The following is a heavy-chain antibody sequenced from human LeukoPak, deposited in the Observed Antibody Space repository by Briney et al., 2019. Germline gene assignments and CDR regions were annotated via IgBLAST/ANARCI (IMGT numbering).Heavy chain of an antibody. D-gene: IGHD1-26*01. J-gene: IGHJ4*02. V-gene: IGHV3-53*05. CDR1: GFTVSRNY. CDR2: ICSGGTT. CDR3: ATQGIRNSAFDN. Sequence: GGSLRLSCAASGFTVSRNYMSWVRQAPGKGLEWVSVICSGGTTNYADSVKGRFTISRDNSKNTLYLQMNSLRAEDTAMYYCATQGIRNSAFDNWGQGTLVTVSS.